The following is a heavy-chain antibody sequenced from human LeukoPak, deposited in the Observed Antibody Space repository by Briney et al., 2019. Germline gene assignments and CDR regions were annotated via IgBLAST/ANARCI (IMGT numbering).Heavy chain of an antibody. D-gene: IGHD6-19*01. CDR3: ARPRYSSGWTDAFDI. Sequence: GESLKISCKGPGYSFTSYWIGWVRQMPGKGLEWIGIIYPGDSDTRYSPSFQGQVTISADKSISTAYLQWSSLKASDTAMYYCARPRYSSGWTDAFDIWGQGTMVTVSS. CDR2: IYPGDSDT. J-gene: IGHJ3*02. CDR1: GYSFTSYW. V-gene: IGHV5-51*01.